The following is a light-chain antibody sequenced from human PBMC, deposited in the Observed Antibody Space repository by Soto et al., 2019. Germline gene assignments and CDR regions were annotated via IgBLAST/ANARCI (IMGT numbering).Light chain of an antibody. Sequence: QSVLTQPASVSGSPGQSITISCTGTSDDVGTYNYVSWYQHHPGKAPKLMIYGVSNRPSGVSNRFSVSKSANTASLAISGLQSDDEADYYCSSYTTIGTLVFGTGTKRTVL. CDR1: SDDVGTYNY. J-gene: IGLJ1*01. CDR2: GVS. V-gene: IGLV2-14*01. CDR3: SSYTTIGTLV.